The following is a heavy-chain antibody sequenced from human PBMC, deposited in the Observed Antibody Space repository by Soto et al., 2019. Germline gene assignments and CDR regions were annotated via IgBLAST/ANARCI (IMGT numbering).Heavy chain of an antibody. D-gene: IGHD2-2*01. J-gene: IGHJ6*02. CDR1: GGSIRRGSYY. Sequence: SETLSLTCTVSGGSIRRGSYYWSWIRQHPGRGLEWIGYIYHTGSTYNNPSLKSRITLSVETSKNQFSQRLTSVTAEHTAVYYWASGPAPRAKYYYYYYGMDVRGQGTTVTVSS. V-gene: IGHV4-31*03. CDR3: ASGPAPRAKYYYYYYGMDV. CDR2: IYHTGST.